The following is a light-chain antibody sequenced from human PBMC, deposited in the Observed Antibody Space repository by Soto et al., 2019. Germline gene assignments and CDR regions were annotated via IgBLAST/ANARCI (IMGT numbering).Light chain of an antibody. CDR1: QGIRND. CDR3: LQHNSSPLT. V-gene: IGKV1-17*01. CDR2: AAS. Sequence: DIQMSQTATSLSASVGYRFTITCRASQGIRNDLGWYQQKPGKAPKRLIYAASSLQSGAPFRFRGSGSGTEFTLTISSLQPEDFATYYCLQHNSSPLTFGGGTKVDIK. J-gene: IGKJ4*01.